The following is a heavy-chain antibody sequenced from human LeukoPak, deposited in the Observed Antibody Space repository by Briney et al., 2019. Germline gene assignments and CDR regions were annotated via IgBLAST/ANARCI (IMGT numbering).Heavy chain of an antibody. V-gene: IGHV4-59*01. J-gene: IGHJ3*02. CDR2: IYYSGST. CDR1: GGSISSYY. Sequence: PSETLSLTCTVSGGSISSYYWSWIRQPPGKGLEWIGYIYYSGSTNYNPSLKSRVTISVDTSKNQFSLKLSSVTAADTAVYYCAREGYSYGLAFDIWGQGTMVTVSS. D-gene: IGHD5-18*01. CDR3: AREGYSYGLAFDI.